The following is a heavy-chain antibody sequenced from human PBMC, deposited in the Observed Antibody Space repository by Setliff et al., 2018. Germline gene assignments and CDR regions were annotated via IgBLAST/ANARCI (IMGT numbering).Heavy chain of an antibody. CDR2: FDPEDGET. D-gene: IGHD2-8*01. Sequence: AASVKVSCKVSGYTLTELSMHWVRQAPGKGLEWMGGFDPEDGETIYAQKFQGRVTMTEDTSTDTAYMELSSLRSEDTAVYYCATVLRLGGILYYGGWFDPWGQGTLVTVSS. J-gene: IGHJ5*02. CDR3: ATVLRLGGILYYGGWFDP. CDR1: GYTLTELS. V-gene: IGHV1-24*01.